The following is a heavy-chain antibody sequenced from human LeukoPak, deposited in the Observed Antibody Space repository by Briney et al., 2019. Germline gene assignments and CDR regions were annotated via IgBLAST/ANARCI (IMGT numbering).Heavy chain of an antibody. V-gene: IGHV3-30*04. Sequence: PGRSLRLSCAASGFTFSSYAMHWVPQAPGKGLESVAVISYDGRNKYYADSVKGRFPIPRDNSRNTPYLLMNSLRAEGTAVYNGARVLGLLWSGESFYGTDVWGKGPAVPVSA. D-gene: IGHD3-10*01. CDR1: GFTFSSYA. CDR2: ISYDGRNK. J-gene: IGHJ6*04. CDR3: ARVLGLLWSGESFYGTDV.